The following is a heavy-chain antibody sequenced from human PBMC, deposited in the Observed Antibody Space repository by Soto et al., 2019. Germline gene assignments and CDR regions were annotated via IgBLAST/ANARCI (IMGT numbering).Heavy chain of an antibody. CDR1: GFTFSSYA. CDR2: ISYDGSNK. Sequence: QVQLVESGGGVVQPGRSLRLSCAASGFTFSSYAMHWVRQAPGKGLEWVAVISYDGSNKYYADSVKGRFTISRDNSKNSLYLQMNSLRAEDTAVYYCATSELRLGASGLWGQGTLVTVSS. CDR3: ATSELRLGASGL. V-gene: IGHV3-30-3*01. D-gene: IGHD3-16*01. J-gene: IGHJ4*02.